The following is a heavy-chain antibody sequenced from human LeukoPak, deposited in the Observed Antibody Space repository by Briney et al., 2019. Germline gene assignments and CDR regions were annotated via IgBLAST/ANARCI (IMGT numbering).Heavy chain of an antibody. J-gene: IGHJ4*02. V-gene: IGHV3-48*02. CDR3: GRTMTYGSGSPYIPFDY. Sequence: GGSLRLSCEASGFTFSSYSVSWVRQAPGKGPQWVSYISSSGITIYHADSVKGRFTISRDNAKNSLFLQMSSLRDEDTAVYYCGRTMTYGSGSPYIPFDYWGQGTLVAVSS. D-gene: IGHD3-10*01. CDR2: ISSSGITI. CDR1: GFTFSSYS.